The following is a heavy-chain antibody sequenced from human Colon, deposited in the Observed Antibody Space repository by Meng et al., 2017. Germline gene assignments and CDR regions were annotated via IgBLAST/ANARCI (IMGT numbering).Heavy chain of an antibody. CDR2: INHAGTA. CDR3: ANIRDRSFSDS. V-gene: IGHV4-34*01. Sequence: QGQLQQWGAGLLKPSETLSLTCAVYGESISTFYWAWIRQSPGKGLEWIGEINHAGTAYYNPSLKSRVTLSIDTSRNQFSLNLRSVTAADTAVYYCANIRDRSFSDSWGQGTLVTVSS. D-gene: IGHD1-26*01. J-gene: IGHJ4*02. CDR1: GESISTFY.